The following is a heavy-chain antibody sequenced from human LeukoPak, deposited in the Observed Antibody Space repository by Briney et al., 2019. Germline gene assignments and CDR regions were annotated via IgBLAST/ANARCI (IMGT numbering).Heavy chain of an antibody. CDR2: IWYDGSNK. Sequence: PGGSLRLSCAASGFTFSSYGMHWVRQAPGKGLEWVAVIWYDGSNKYYADSVKGRFTISRDNSKNTLYLQMNSLRAEDTAVYYCAKGSLVWWLPPPDDFDYWGQGTLVTVSS. J-gene: IGHJ4*02. CDR3: AKGSLVWWLPPPDDFDY. D-gene: IGHD5-12*01. CDR1: GFTFSSYG. V-gene: IGHV3-33*06.